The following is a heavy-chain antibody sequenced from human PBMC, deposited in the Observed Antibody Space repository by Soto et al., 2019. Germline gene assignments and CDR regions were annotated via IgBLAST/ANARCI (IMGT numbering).Heavy chain of an antibody. J-gene: IGHJ6*02. V-gene: IGHV4-31*03. D-gene: IGHD2-8*01. CDR2: IYYSGST. CDR1: GGSISSGGYY. Sequence: SETLSLTCTVSGGSISSGGYYWSWIRQHPGKGLEWIGYIYYSGSTYYNPSLKSRVTISVDTSKNQFSLKLSSVTAADTAVYYCARGGCTNGVCYVPVYGMDVWGQGTTVTVSS. CDR3: ARGGCTNGVCYVPVYGMDV.